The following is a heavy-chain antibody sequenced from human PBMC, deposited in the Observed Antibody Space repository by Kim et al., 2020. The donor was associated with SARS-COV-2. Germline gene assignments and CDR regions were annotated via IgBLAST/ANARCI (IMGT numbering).Heavy chain of an antibody. J-gene: IGHJ5*01. CDR2: IVEGTKT. V-gene: IGHV4-30-2*01. CDR3: ARWRGNNTPWF. D-gene: IGHD2-2*02. CDR1: GDSINSADYT. Sequence: SETLSLTCAVSGDSINSADYTWNWLRPPQGMGLEWIRYIVEGTKTDYNPAVKRRITISVDRNKNQFSLKLSSVTAADPAYYCCARWRGNNTPWF.